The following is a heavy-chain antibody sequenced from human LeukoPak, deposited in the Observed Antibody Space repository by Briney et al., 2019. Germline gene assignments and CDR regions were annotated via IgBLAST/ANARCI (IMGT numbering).Heavy chain of an antibody. Sequence: PSETLSLTCTVSGYSISSGYYWGWIRQPPGKGLEWIGSIYHSGSTYYNPSLKSRVTISVDTSKNQFSLKLSSVTAADTAVYYCARVVVTTRFDPWGQGTLVTVSS. CDR2: IYHSGST. V-gene: IGHV4-38-2*02. J-gene: IGHJ5*02. D-gene: IGHD2-21*02. CDR3: ARVVVTTRFDP. CDR1: GYSISSGYY.